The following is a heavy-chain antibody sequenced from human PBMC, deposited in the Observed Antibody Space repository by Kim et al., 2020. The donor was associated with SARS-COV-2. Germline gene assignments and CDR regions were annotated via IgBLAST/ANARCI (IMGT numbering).Heavy chain of an antibody. V-gene: IGHV3-23*01. J-gene: IGHJ2*01. CDR1: GFTFGNSA. CDR3: AKHLHVHSVTFYWYFEL. CDR2: IFGSGFGT. Sequence: GGSLRLSCAASGFTFGNSAMSWVRQAPGKGLEWVSGIFGSGFGTYYADSVKGRFTISRDNSKNILSLQMSNLRAEDTAVYYCAKHLHVHSVTFYWYFELWGRGTLVAVSS. D-gene: IGHD2-21*02.